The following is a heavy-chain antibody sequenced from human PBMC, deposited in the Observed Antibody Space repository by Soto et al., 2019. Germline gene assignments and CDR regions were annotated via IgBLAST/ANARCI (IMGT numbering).Heavy chain of an antibody. CDR3: ARALANDYGDPDALDI. J-gene: IGHJ3*02. CDR2: IIPILGIA. Sequence: ASVKVSCKASGGTFSSYTISWVRQAPGQGLEWMGRIIPILGIANYAQKFQGRVTITADKSTSTAYMELSSLRSEDTAVYYCARALANDYGDPDALDIWGQGTMVTVSS. CDR1: GGTFSSYT. D-gene: IGHD4-17*01. V-gene: IGHV1-69*02.